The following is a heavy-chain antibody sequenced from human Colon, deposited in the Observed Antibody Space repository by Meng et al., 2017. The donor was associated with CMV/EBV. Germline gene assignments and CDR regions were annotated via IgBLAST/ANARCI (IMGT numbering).Heavy chain of an antibody. CDR1: GDPSSRGTFY. CDR3: ARVRSGSFDP. Sequence: LTCSVSGDPSSRGTFYWSWIRQPAGKGLEWIGRIYTSGSPNYNLSLKSRVTISVDTSKNQFSLGLNSVTAADTAVYYCARVRSGSFDPWGQGTLVTVSS. J-gene: IGHJ5*02. D-gene: IGHD6-19*01. V-gene: IGHV4-61*02. CDR2: IYTSGSP.